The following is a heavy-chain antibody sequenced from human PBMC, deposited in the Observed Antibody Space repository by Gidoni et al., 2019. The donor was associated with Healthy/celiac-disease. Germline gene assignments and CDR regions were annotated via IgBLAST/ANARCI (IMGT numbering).Heavy chain of an antibody. J-gene: IGHJ4*02. CDR2: ISWNSGSI. D-gene: IGHD3-10*01. Sequence: EVQLVESGGGLVQPGRSLRLSCAASGFTFDDYAMHWVRQAPGKGLEWVSGISWNSGSIGYADSVKGRFTISRDNAKNSLYLQMNSLRAEDTALYYCAKASYYGSGSYYNDYFDYWGQGTLVTVSS. V-gene: IGHV3-9*01. CDR3: AKASYYGSGSYYNDYFDY. CDR1: GFTFDDYA.